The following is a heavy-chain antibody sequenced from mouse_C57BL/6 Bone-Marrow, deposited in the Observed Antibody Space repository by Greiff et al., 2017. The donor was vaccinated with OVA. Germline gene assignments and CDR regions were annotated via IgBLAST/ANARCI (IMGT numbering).Heavy chain of an antibody. CDR2: INPSSGYT. V-gene: IGHV1-4*01. Sequence: QVQLQQSGAELARPGASVKMSCKASGYTFTSYTMHWVKQRPGQGLEWIGYINPSSGYTKYNQKFKDKATLTADKSSSTAYMQLSSLTSEDSAVYYCAREGMGLPFAYWGQGTTLTVSS. J-gene: IGHJ2*01. CDR3: AREGMGLPFAY. D-gene: IGHD5-5*01. CDR1: GYTFTSYT.